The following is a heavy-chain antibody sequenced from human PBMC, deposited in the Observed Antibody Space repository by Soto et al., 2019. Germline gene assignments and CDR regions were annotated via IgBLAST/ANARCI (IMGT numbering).Heavy chain of an antibody. CDR3: ASSYSGYLDN. V-gene: IGHV4-31*03. D-gene: IGHD3-22*01. CDR1: GDSMSSGACY. CDR2: IYYSGNT. J-gene: IGHJ4*02. Sequence: SETLSLTCIVSGDSMSSGACYWNWIRQHPGKGLEWIGYIYYSGNTYYNPSLKSRIVISVDTSKNQFSLNLGFVTAADTAIYYCASSYSGYLDNWGRGALVTVSS.